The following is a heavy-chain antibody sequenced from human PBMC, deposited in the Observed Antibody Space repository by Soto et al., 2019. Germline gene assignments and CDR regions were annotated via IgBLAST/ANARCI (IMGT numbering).Heavy chain of an antibody. V-gene: IGHV1-46*01. J-gene: IGHJ4*02. CDR2: INPSAGST. D-gene: IGHD6-6*01. CDR3: AQSYSSSSVDY. Sequence: QVQLVQSGAEVKKPGASVKDSCKASGYTFTSYYMHWVRQAPGQGLEWMGIINPSAGSTTYAQKFQGRVTMTRDTATSTVYVELSSLRSEDTAVYYCAQSYSSSSVDYWVQGTLVIVSS. CDR1: GYTFTSYY.